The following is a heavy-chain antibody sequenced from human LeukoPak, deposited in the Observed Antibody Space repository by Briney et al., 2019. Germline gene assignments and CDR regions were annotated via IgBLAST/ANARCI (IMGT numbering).Heavy chain of an antibody. CDR3: AKSWGYTRPYYNYMDV. Sequence: GGSVRLSCAASGFSFSYYAMSWVRQAPGKGLEWVSIICYRGGSIYYGNSVKGRFTFSRDNSENTLSLQMNGLRPEDTAVYYCAKSWGYTRPYYNYMDVWGKGTTATVSS. D-gene: IGHD3-16*02. J-gene: IGHJ6*03. CDR1: GFSFSYYA. V-gene: IGHV3-23*01. CDR2: ICYRGGSI.